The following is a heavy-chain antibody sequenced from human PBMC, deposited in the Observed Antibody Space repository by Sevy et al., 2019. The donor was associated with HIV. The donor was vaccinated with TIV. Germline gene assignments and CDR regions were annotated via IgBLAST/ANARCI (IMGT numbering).Heavy chain of an antibody. V-gene: IGHV1-18*01. D-gene: IGHD3-3*01. CDR2: VTTYKDST. J-gene: IGHJ6*02. CDR3: ARVDPYYEFGDV. Sequence: ASVKVSCKASGYTLNDYGISWVRQAPGQGLAWIGWVTTYKDSTNYAQNFQGRVTLTTDTSTNTAYMELRSLGSDDTAVYYWARVDPYYEFGDVWGQGTTVTVSS. CDR1: GYTLNDYG.